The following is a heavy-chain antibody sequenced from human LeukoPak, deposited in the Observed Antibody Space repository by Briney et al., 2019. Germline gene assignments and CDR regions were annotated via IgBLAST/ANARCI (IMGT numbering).Heavy chain of an antibody. CDR3: ARTAGIAVAEYFDY. CDR1: GGSISSYY. Sequence: PSETLSLTCTVSGGSISSYYWSWIRQPPGKGLEWIGYIYYSGSTNYNPSLKSRVTISVDTSKNQFSLKLSSVTAADTAVYYCARTAGIAVAEYFDYWGQGTLVTVSS. J-gene: IGHJ4*02. V-gene: IGHV4-59*08. CDR2: IYYSGST. D-gene: IGHD6-19*01.